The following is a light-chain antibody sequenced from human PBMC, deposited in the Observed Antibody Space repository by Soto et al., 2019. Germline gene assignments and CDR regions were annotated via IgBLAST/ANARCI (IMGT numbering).Light chain of an antibody. Sequence: DIQMTQSPSSLSASVGDRVTLTCRASQGIGDDLGWYQQQPGRAPKRLIYGVFNLQSGVPSRFSGSGSGTEFTLTISSLQPEDFATYYCLQHRSYPWTFGQGTKVELK. CDR1: QGIGDD. CDR2: GVF. V-gene: IGKV1-17*01. J-gene: IGKJ1*01. CDR3: LQHRSYPWT.